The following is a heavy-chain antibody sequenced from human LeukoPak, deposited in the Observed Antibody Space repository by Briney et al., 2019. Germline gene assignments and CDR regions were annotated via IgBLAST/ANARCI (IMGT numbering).Heavy chain of an antibody. J-gene: IGHJ5*02. CDR1: GGSISSYY. D-gene: IGHD3-10*01. CDR3: ARELDGSGSYANWFDP. V-gene: IGHV4-59*01. Sequence: SETLSLTCTVSGGSISSYYWSWIRQPPGKGLEWIGYIYYSGSTNYNPSLKSRVTISVDTSKNQFSLKLSSVTAADTAVYYCARELDGSGSYANWFDPWGQGTLVTVSS. CDR2: IYYSGST.